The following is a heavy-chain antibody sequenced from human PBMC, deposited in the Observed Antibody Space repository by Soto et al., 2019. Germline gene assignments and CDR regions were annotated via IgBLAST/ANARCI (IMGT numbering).Heavy chain of an antibody. V-gene: IGHV6-1*01. D-gene: IGHD6-13*01. CDR1: GGSVSKISAA. CDR3: ARGRIAAAGTGFDY. J-gene: IGHJ4*02. CDR2: TYYRSKWYN. Sequence: QTLSLICTISGGSVSKISAAWEWIKQSPSRGLEWLGRTYYRSKWYNDYAVSVKSRITINPDTSKNQFSLQLNSVTPEDTAVYYCARGRIAAAGTGFDYWGQGTLVTLSS.